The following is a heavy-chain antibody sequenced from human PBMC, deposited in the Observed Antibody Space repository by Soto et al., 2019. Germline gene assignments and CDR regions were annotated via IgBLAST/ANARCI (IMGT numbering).Heavy chain of an antibody. CDR2: ISASAGST. V-gene: IGHV3-23*01. D-gene: IGHD2-2*02. CDR1: AFAFSSYD. J-gene: IGHJ4*02. Sequence: EVQLMESGGGLVQPGGSLRLSCAASAFAFSSYDMSWVRQARGKGLEWVSGISASAGSTYYADSVKGRFTISRDNSKNTLYLQMNSLRAEDTAVYYCAKVRCSSTSCYTGRSKTFDYWGQGTLVTVSS. CDR3: AKVRCSSTSCYTGRSKTFDY.